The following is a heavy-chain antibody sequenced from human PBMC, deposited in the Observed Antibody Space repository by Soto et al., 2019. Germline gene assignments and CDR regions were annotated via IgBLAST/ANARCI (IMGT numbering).Heavy chain of an antibody. J-gene: IGHJ4*02. CDR2: IYYSGST. D-gene: IGHD1-7*01. V-gene: IGHV4-31*03. CDR1: GGSISSGGYY. CDR3: AQGGVNYGDMSYFDY. Sequence: SETLSLTCTVSGGSISSGGYYWSWIRQHPGKGLEWIGYIYYSGSTYYNPSLKSRVTISVDTSKNQFSLKLSSVTAADTAVYYCAQGGVNYGDMSYFDYWGQGTLVTVSS.